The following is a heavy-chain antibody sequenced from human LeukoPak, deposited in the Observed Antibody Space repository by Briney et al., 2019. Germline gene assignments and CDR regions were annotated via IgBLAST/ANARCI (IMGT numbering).Heavy chain of an antibody. V-gene: IGHV3-53*01. CDR1: GFTNY. J-gene: IGHJ5*02. CDR2: IYSSGST. D-gene: IGHD5-24*01. Sequence: GGSLRLSCGASGFTNYMSWVRQAPDRGLEWVSSIYSSGSTYYADSVRGRFTISRDKTKNTLFLLMNSLRVEGTALYYCARDLLEPEMAAWGLGTLVTVSS. CDR3: ARDLLEPEMAA.